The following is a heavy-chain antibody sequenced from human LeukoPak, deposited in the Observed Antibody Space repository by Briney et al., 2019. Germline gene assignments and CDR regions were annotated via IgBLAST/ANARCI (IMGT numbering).Heavy chain of an antibody. CDR3: ARVRYYDSSHPVAFDI. CDR1: RFTFSTYA. Sequence: GGSLRLSCAASRFTFSTYAMSWVRQAPGKGLEWVSSITGTGGTTYYADSVMGRFTISRDNSKNTLSLQVDSLRAEDTALYYCARVRYYDSSHPVAFDIWGQGTMVTVSS. CDR2: ITGTGGTT. D-gene: IGHD3-22*01. J-gene: IGHJ3*02. V-gene: IGHV3-23*01.